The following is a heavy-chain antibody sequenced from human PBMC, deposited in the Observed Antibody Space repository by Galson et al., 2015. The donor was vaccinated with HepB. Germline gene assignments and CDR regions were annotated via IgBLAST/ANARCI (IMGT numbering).Heavy chain of an antibody. D-gene: IGHD3-10*01. CDR1: GYTFTSYA. V-gene: IGHV1-3*01. J-gene: IGHJ3*02. Sequence: SVKVSCKASGYTFTSYAMHWVRQAPGQRLEWMGWINAGNGNTKYSQKFQGRVTITRDTSASTAYMELSSLRSEDTAVYYCARGSVVRGVIIMGAFDIWGQGTMVTVSS. CDR2: INAGNGNT. CDR3: ARGSVVRGVIIMGAFDI.